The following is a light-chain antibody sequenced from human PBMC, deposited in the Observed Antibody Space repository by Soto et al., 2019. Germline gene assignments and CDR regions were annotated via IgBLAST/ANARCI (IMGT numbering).Light chain of an antibody. CDR3: GSWDSSLSDYV. Sequence: QSVMTQPPSVSATPGQKVTISCSGSSSNIGGNSVDWYQQLPGTAPKLLIYDDNKRPSGIPDRFSGSKSGTSATLGITGFQTGDEADYYCGSWDSSLSDYVFGPGTKLTVL. CDR2: DDN. V-gene: IGLV1-51*01. CDR1: SSNIGGNS. J-gene: IGLJ1*01.